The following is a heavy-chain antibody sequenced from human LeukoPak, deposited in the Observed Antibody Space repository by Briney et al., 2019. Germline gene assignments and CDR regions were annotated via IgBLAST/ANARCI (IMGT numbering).Heavy chain of an antibody. Sequence: GGTLRLPCAASGFTFSSYGMHWVRQAPGKGLEWVAFIRYDGSNKYYADSVKGRFTISRDNSKNTLYLQMNSLRAEDTAVYYCARGGSYLSAFDIWGQGTMVTVSS. CDR3: ARGGSYLSAFDI. J-gene: IGHJ3*02. CDR1: GFTFSSYG. V-gene: IGHV3-30*02. D-gene: IGHD1-26*01. CDR2: IRYDGSNK.